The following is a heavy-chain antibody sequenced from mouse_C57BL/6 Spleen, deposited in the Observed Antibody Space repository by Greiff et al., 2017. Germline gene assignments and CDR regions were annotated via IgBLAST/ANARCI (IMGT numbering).Heavy chain of an antibody. Sequence: QVHVKQPGTELVKPGASVKLSYKASGYTFTSYWMHWVKQRPGQGLEWIGNINPSNGGTNYNEKFKSKATLTVDKSSSTAYMQLSSLTSEDSAVYYCARESYDYRFAYWGQGTLVTVSA. J-gene: IGHJ3*01. V-gene: IGHV1-53*01. CDR3: ARESYDYRFAY. CDR1: GYTFTSYW. CDR2: INPSNGGT. D-gene: IGHD2-4*01.